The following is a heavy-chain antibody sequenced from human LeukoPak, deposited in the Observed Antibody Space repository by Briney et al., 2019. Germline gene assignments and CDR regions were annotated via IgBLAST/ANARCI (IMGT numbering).Heavy chain of an antibody. D-gene: IGHD6-13*01. Sequence: ASVKVSCKASTYTFTGYYIHWVRQAPGQGLEWMGWINPNSGGTNYAQKFQGRVTMTRDTSISTAYMELSRLRSDDTAVYYCARVDWHIAAAGVAYYFDYWGQGTLVTVSS. V-gene: IGHV1-2*02. CDR1: TYTFTGYY. CDR3: ARVDWHIAAAGVAYYFDY. CDR2: INPNSGGT. J-gene: IGHJ4*02.